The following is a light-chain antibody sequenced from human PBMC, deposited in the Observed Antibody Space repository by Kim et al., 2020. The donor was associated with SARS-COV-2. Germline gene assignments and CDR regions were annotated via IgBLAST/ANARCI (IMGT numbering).Light chain of an antibody. V-gene: IGKV3-15*01. CDR1: QSVSSN. CDR3: QQYNTWPRT. J-gene: IGKJ1*01. CDR2: GAS. Sequence: VSPGERAPLSCRASQSVSSNLAWYQQKPGQAPRLLIYGASTRATGIPARFSGSGSGTDFTLNISSLQSEDFAVYYCQQYNTWPRTFGQGTKVDIK.